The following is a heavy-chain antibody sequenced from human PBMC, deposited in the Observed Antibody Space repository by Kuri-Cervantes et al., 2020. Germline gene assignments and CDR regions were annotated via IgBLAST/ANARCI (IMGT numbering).Heavy chain of an antibody. J-gene: IGHJ3*02. CDR2: IDWDDDK. CDR3: ARIPGSGSPYVGLAFDI. V-gene: IGHV2-70D*14. Sequence: SGPTLVKPTQTLTLTCTFSGFSLSTSGMRVSWIRQPPGKALEWLARIDWDDDKFYSTSLKIRLTISKDTSKNQVVLTMTNMDPVDTATYYCARIPGSGSPYVGLAFDIWGQGTMVTVSS. D-gene: IGHD1-26*01. CDR1: GFSLSTSGMR.